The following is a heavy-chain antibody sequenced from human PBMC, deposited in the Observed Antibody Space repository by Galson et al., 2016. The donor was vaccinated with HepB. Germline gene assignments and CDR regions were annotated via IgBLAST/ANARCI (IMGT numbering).Heavy chain of an antibody. CDR3: ARDLGDWYDP. V-gene: IGHV6-1*01. J-gene: IGHJ5*02. D-gene: IGHD3-16*01. CDR1: GDSVSNTRAA. Sequence: CAISGDSVSNTRAAWNWIRQSPTRGLEWLGRTYYRSKWYSDYEVSMRSRTLIKADTSKNEFSLQVESVTPEDTAIYYCARDLGDWYDPWGQGTLVTVSS. CDR2: TYYRSKWYS.